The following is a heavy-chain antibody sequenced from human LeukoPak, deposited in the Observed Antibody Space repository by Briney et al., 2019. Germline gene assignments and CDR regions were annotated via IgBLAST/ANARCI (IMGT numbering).Heavy chain of an antibody. CDR1: GDSVSSKNGA. D-gene: IGHD6-19*01. J-gene: IGHJ4*02. CDR2: TYYGSKWYN. V-gene: IGHV6-1*01. CDR3: ARDFGTTGWHTFDY. Sequence: SQTLSLTCVVSGDSVSSKNGAWNWIRQSPSRGLEWLGRTYYGSKWYNDYAESMEGRMTISQDTSKNQYSLHLNSVTPDDTAVYYCARDFGTTGWHTFDYWGQGTLVTVSS.